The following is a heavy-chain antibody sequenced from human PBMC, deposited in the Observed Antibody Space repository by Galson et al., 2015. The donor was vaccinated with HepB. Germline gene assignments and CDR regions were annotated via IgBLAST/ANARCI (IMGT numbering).Heavy chain of an antibody. D-gene: IGHD3-10*01. CDR2: IDPSDSYT. J-gene: IGHJ5*02. CDR1: GYSFTNYW. V-gene: IGHV5-10-1*01. CDR3: AGETGVNNWFDP. Sequence: QSGAEVKKPGESLRISCKGSGYSFTNYWISWVRQMPGKGLEWMGRIDPSDSYTNYSPSFQGHVTISADKSISTAYLQWSSLKASDTAMYYCAGETGVNNWFDPWGQGTLVTVSS.